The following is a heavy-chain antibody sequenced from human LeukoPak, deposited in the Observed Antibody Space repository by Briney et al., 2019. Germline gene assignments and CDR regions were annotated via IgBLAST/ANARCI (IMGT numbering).Heavy chain of an antibody. J-gene: IGHJ6*02. D-gene: IGHD3-10*01. CDR2: IGTTGDT. V-gene: IGHV3-13*01. CDR3: TRDSYYYGSGTYSPPRYGMDV. Sequence: GGSLRLSCAASGFPFSSYDMHWVRHATGKGLEWVSAIGTTGDTHYPTSVKGRFTISRDKAKDSLYLQMNSLRAEDTAVYYCTRDSYYYGSGTYSPPRYGMDVWGQGTTVTVSS. CDR1: GFPFSSYD.